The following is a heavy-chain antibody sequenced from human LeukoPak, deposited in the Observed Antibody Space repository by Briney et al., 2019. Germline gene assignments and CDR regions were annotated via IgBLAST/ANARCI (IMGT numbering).Heavy chain of an antibody. CDR1: GGSISSYY. V-gene: IGHV4-59*01. D-gene: IGHD1-20*01. CDR3: ARGLTLFDP. Sequence: SETLSLTCTVSGGSISSYYWSWIRQPPGKGLEWIGYIYYSGSTNYNPSFKSRVTISIDKSKNQFSLKLSSVTATDTGVYYCARGLTLFDPWGQGTLVTVSS. J-gene: IGHJ5*02. CDR2: IYYSGST.